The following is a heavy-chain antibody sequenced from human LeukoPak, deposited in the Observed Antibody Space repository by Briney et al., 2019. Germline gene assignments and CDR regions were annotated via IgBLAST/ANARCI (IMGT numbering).Heavy chain of an antibody. V-gene: IGHV4-39*07. CDR2: KYYSGNS. D-gene: IGHD4-23*01. CDR3: ARATIPDYGGPYYSGMDV. J-gene: IGHJ6*02. CDR1: GGSISSSTYY. Sequence: SETLSLTCTVSGGSISSSTYYWGWIRQPPGKGLELIGSKYYSGNSYYNPSLKSRVTISVDTSKNQFSLKLSSVTAADTAVYYCARATIPDYGGPYYSGMDVWGQGTTVTVSS.